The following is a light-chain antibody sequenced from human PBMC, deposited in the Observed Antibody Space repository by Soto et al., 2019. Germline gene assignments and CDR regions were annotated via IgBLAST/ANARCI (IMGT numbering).Light chain of an antibody. V-gene: IGLV1-44*01. J-gene: IGLJ3*02. Sequence: QSVLSQTPSVSGTLGQRVTISCSGSNSNIEGNAVNWYQQVPGTAPKLLIYNNNHRPSGVSDRFSGSKSGTSASLAISGLQSADETDYYCVAWDDSRNAWVFGGGTKVTVL. CDR2: NNN. CDR3: VAWDDSRNAWV. CDR1: NSNIEGNA.